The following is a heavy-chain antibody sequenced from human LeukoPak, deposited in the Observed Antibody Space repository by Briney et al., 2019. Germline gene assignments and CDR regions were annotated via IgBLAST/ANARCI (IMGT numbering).Heavy chain of an antibody. CDR2: IYYSGST. CDR3: ARTLHRREYYGSGSPPPLG. V-gene: IGHV4-39*07. J-gene: IGHJ4*02. Sequence: SETLSLTCTVSGGSISSSSYYWGWIRQPPGKGLEWIGSIYYSGSTYYNPSLKSRVTISVDTSKNQFSLKLSSVTAADTAVYYCARTLHRREYYGSGSPPPLGWGQGTLVTVSS. D-gene: IGHD3-10*01. CDR1: GGSISSSSYY.